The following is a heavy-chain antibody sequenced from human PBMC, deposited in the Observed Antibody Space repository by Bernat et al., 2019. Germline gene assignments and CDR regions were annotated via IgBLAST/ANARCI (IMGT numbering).Heavy chain of an antibody. V-gene: IGHV1-3*01. J-gene: IGHJ5*02. CDR1: GYTFTSYA. D-gene: IGHD6-13*01. CDR2: INAGNGNT. Sequence: QVQLVQSGAEVKKPGASVKVSCKASGYTFTSYAMHWVRQAPGQRLEWMGWINAGNGNTKYSQTLQGRVTITRDTSASTAYMELSSLRSEDTAVYYCARSYRYSSSSLGHWFDPWGQGTLVTVSS. CDR3: ARSYRYSSSSLGHWFDP.